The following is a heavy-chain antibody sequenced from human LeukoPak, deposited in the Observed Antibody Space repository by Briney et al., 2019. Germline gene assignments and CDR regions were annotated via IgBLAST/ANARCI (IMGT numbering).Heavy chain of an antibody. CDR3: TTVLSDYDSSGFPDY. V-gene: IGHV3-15*01. Sequence: GGSLRLSCAASGFTFSNAWMSWVRQAPGKGLEWVDRIKSKTDGGTTDYAAPVKGRFTISRDDSKNTLYLQMNSLKTEDTAVYYCTTVLSDYDSSGFPDYWGQGTLVTVSS. D-gene: IGHD3-22*01. CDR1: GFTFSNAW. CDR2: IKSKTDGGTT. J-gene: IGHJ4*02.